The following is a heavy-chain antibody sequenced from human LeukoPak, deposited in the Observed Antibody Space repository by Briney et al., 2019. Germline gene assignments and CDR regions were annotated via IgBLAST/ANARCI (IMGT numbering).Heavy chain of an antibody. V-gene: IGHV3-48*01. D-gene: IGHD3-22*01. CDR1: GFTFISYS. J-gene: IGHJ4*02. CDR3: ARGAYYYED. Sequence: GGSLRLSCAASGFTFISYSINWVRQAPGKGLEWVSYISSSSSTIYYADSVKGRFTISRDNAKNSLYLQMNSLRAEDTAVYYCARGAYYYEDWGQGTLVTVSS. CDR2: ISSSSSTI.